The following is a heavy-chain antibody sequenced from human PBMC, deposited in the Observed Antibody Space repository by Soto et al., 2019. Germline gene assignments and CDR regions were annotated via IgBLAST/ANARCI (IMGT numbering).Heavy chain of an antibody. CDR2: IKSKTDGGTT. V-gene: IGHV3-15*01. D-gene: IGHD3-22*01. CDR3: TTYLVGYYYDSSGYLDAFDI. Sequence: GGSLRLSCAASGFTFSSYSMNWVRQAPGKGLEWVGRIKSKTDGGTTDYAAPVKGRFTISRDDSKNTLYLQMNSLKTEDTAVYYCTTYLVGYYYDSSGYLDAFDIWGQGTMVTVSS. CDR1: GFTFSSYS. J-gene: IGHJ3*02.